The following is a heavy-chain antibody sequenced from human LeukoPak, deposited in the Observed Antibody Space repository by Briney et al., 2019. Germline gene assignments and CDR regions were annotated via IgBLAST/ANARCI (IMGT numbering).Heavy chain of an antibody. V-gene: IGHV4-39*01. J-gene: IGHJ4*02. CDR3: ARSLGSWFPFEY. CDR1: GGSISSSSYY. CDR2: IYYSGST. Sequence: PSGTLSLTCTVSGGSISSSSYYWGWISQPPGKGLEWIGSIYYSGSTYYNPSLKSRVTISVDTSKNQFSLQLNSVTAADTAVYYCARSLGSWFPFEYWGQGTLVTVSS. D-gene: IGHD6-13*01.